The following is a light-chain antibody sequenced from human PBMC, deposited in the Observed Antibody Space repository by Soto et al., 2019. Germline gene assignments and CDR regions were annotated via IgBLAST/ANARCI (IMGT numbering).Light chain of an antibody. V-gene: IGKV1-5*01. CDR2: DAS. CDR1: QSITTW. J-gene: IGKJ1*01. Sequence: DIQMTQSPSTLSASVGDRVTITCRASQSITTWLAWYQQKPGKAPKLLIYDASSLEDGVLSRFSGSGSGTEFTLTISSLQPDDFATYYCQQYNSWTFGQGTKVEI. CDR3: QQYNSWT.